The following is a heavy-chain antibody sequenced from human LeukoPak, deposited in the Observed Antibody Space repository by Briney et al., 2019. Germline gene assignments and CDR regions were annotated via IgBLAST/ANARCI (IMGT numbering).Heavy chain of an antibody. CDR3: GGSSIPAAGRVVDY. J-gene: IGHJ4*02. V-gene: IGHV4-34*01. Sequence: PSETLSLTCAVYGGSFSGYYWSCIRQPPGKGLEWIGEINHSGSSNYNPSLKSRVTISVDTSKNQFSLKLSPVTAADTAVYYCGGSSIPAAGRVVDYWGQGTLVTVSS. CDR2: INHSGSS. CDR1: GGSFSGYY. D-gene: IGHD6-13*01.